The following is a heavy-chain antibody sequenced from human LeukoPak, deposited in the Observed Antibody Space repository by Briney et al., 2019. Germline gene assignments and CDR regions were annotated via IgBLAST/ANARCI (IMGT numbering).Heavy chain of an antibody. D-gene: IGHD3-22*01. V-gene: IGHV4-59*01. J-gene: IGHJ4*02. Sequence: SETLSLTCTVSGGSISSYYWSWIRQPPGKGLEWIGYIYYSGSPNYNPSLKSRVTISVDTSKNQFSLKLSSVTAADTAVYYCARGTPYYYDSSGYYYFDYWGQGTLVTVSS. CDR3: ARGTPYYYDSSGYYYFDY. CDR1: GGSISSYY. CDR2: IYYSGSP.